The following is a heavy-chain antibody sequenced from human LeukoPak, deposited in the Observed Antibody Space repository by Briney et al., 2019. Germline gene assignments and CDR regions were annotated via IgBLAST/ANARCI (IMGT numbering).Heavy chain of an antibody. D-gene: IGHD5-24*01. V-gene: IGHV3-74*01. CDR2: INSDGSST. Sequence: GGSLRLSCAASGFTFSSYWMHSVRQAPGKGLVWVSRINSDGSSTSYADSVKGRFAISRDNAKNTLYLQMNSLRAEDTAVYYCARADGSILLDYWGQGTLVTVSS. CDR1: GFTFSSYW. J-gene: IGHJ4*02. CDR3: ARADGSILLDY.